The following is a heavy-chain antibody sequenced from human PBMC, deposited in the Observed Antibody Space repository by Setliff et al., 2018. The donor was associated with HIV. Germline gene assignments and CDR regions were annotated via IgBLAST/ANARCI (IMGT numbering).Heavy chain of an antibody. CDR3: ASVLFNRKGWHWDR. D-gene: IGHD6-19*01. CDR2: IKQDGSEK. Sequence: PSETLSLTCAVSGGSISSSNWWSWVRQPPGKGLEWVANIKQDGSEKYYVDSVKGRFTISRDNAKNSLYLQMNSLRAEDTAVYYCASVLFNRKGWHWDRWGQGTLVTVSS. V-gene: IGHV3-7*03. CDR1: GGSISSSNW. J-gene: IGHJ4*02.